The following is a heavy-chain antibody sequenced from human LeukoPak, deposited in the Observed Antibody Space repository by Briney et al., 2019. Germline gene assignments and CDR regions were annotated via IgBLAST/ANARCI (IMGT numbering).Heavy chain of an antibody. D-gene: IGHD5-24*01. CDR2: ISSSGSHM. Sequence: GGSLRLSCAASGFTFSSYSMNWVRQAPGKGLEWVSSISSSGSHMYYADSVKGRFTISRDNSKNTLYLQMNSLRAEDTAVYYCARGDGDYWGQGTLVTVSS. V-gene: IGHV3-21*04. CDR3: ARGDGDY. J-gene: IGHJ4*02. CDR1: GFTFSSYS.